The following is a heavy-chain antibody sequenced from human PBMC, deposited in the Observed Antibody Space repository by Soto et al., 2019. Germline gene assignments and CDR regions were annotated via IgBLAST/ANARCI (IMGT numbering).Heavy chain of an antibody. Sequence: QVQLQQSGPGLVKPSQTLSLTCAISGDSVSSNSAAWNWIRQSPSRGLEWLGRAYYRSQWYYDSAVFVRSRITVIPDTSKNQFSLQLSSMTPEDTAVYFCTKQKGDSRTYNGMDVWGQGTTVIVSS. V-gene: IGHV6-1*01. CDR3: TKQKGDSRTYNGMDV. D-gene: IGHD2-21*02. CDR1: GDSVSSNSAA. J-gene: IGHJ6*02. CDR2: AYYRSQWYY.